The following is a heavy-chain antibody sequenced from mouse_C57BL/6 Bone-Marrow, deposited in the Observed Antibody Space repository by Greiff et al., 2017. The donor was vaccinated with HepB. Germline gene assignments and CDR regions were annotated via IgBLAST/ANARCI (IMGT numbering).Heavy chain of an antibody. V-gene: IGHV5-4*01. D-gene: IGHD1-3*01. CDR1: GFTFSSYA. CDR3: ARDRYKRAY. J-gene: IGHJ3*01. CDR2: ISDGGSYT. Sequence: EVKVVESGGGLVKPGGSLKLSCAASGFTFSSYAMSWVRQTPEKRLEWVATISDGGSYTYYPDNVKGRFTISRDNAKNNLYLQMSHLKSEDTAMYYCARDRYKRAYWGQGTLVTVSA.